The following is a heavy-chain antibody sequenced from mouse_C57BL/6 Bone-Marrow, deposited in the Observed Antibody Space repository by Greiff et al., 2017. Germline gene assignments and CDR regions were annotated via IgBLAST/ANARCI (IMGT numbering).Heavy chain of an antibody. Sequence: EVHLVESGGDLVKPGGSLKLSCAASGFTFSSYGMSWVRQTPDKRLEWVATISSGGSYTYYPASVKGRFTISRDNAKNTLYLQMSSLKSEDTAMYYCARRMVTTFDYWGQGTTLTVAS. CDR3: ARRMVTTFDY. D-gene: IGHD2-2*01. CDR2: ISSGGSYT. CDR1: GFTFSSYG. V-gene: IGHV5-6*01. J-gene: IGHJ2*01.